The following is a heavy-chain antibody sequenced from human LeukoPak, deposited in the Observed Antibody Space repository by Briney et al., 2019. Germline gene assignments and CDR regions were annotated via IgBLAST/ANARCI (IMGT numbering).Heavy chain of an antibody. D-gene: IGHD6-19*01. V-gene: IGHV4-4*02. CDR1: GGSISSSNW. CDR2: IYHSGST. Sequence: PSETLSLTCAVSGGSISSSNWWSWVRQPPGKGLEWIGEIYHSGSTNYNPSLKSRVSLSVDTTENQFSLELNSVTAADTAMFHCARGRIAVTGTADTFDIWGPGTTVTVSS. CDR3: ARGRIAVTGTADTFDI. J-gene: IGHJ3*02.